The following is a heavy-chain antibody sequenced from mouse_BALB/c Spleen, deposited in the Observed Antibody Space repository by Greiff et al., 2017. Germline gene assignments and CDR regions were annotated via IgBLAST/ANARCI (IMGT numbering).Heavy chain of an antibody. CDR1: GFTFSSYY. V-gene: IGHV5-6-2*01. Sequence: EVKVEESGGGLVKLGGSLKLSCAASGFTFSSYYMSWVRQTPEKRLELVAAINSNGGSTYYPDTVKGRFTISRDNAKNTLYLQMSSLKSEDTALYYCARDGYYVRYYAMDYWGQGTSVTVSS. J-gene: IGHJ4*01. CDR3: ARDGYYVRYYAMDY. CDR2: INSNGGST. D-gene: IGHD2-3*01.